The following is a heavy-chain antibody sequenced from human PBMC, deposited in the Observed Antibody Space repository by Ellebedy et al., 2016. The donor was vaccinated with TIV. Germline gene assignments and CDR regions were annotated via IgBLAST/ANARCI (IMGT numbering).Heavy chain of an antibody. CDR3: AKGRGGGSDSSAPRYYFDY. J-gene: IGHJ4*02. Sequence: PGGSLRLSCAASGFTFNSYAMSWVRQAPGKGLEWVSTISNTGSRTYYADSVEGRFIISRDNSKTTLYLQMNSLRAEDTAVYYCAKGRGGGSDSSAPRYYFDYWGLGTLVTVSS. CDR1: GFTFNSYA. CDR2: ISNTGSRT. V-gene: IGHV3-23*01. D-gene: IGHD3-22*01.